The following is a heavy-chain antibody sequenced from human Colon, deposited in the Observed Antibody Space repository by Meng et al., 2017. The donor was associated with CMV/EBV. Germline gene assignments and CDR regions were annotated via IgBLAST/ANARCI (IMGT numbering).Heavy chain of an antibody. V-gene: IGHV3-48*04. D-gene: IGHD2-2*02. Sequence: GGSLRLSCAASGFTFSVYGMGWVRQAPGKGLEWISYISSDQSTIYHADSVKGRFTVSRDNAKNSLYLHMNSLRADDTAVYYCARALGYCSSTSCYSGGYGMDVWGQGTTVTVSS. J-gene: IGHJ6*02. CDR3: ARALGYCSSTSCYSGGYGMDV. CDR2: ISSDQSTI. CDR1: GFTFSVYG.